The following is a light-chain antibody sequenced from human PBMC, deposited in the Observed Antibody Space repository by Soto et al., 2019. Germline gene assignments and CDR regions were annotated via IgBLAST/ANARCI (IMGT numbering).Light chain of an antibody. V-gene: IGLV2-14*02. Sequence: QSVLTQPSSVSGSPGQSITISCSGSRSDVGSYNLVSWYQHHPGKAPKLMIYEVSNRPSGVSNRFSGSKSGNTASLTISGLQAEDEADYYCSSYTSSSSWVFGGGTKLTVL. J-gene: IGLJ3*02. CDR2: EVS. CDR1: RSDVGSYNL. CDR3: SSYTSSSSWV.